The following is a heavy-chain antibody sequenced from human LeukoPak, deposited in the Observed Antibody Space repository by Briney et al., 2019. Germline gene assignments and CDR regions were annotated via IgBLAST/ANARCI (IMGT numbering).Heavy chain of an antibody. J-gene: IGHJ5*02. Sequence: SETLSLTCSVSGGSISDFYWNWIRQPPGKGLEWFGYIYSSGSTHYNPSLKNRVTISLDTSKNQFSLKVISVTAADTAVYYCARGPRGYSNSWYHFDPWGQGSLVTVSS. CDR1: GGSISDFY. D-gene: IGHD6-13*01. V-gene: IGHV4-59*01. CDR3: ARGPRGYSNSWYHFDP. CDR2: IYSSGST.